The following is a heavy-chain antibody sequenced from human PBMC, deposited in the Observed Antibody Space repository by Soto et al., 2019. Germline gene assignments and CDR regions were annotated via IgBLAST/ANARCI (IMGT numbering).Heavy chain of an antibody. V-gene: IGHV3-30*18. D-gene: IGHD1-26*01. CDR1: GFTFSSYG. CDR2: ISYDGSNK. Sequence: VGSLRLSCAASGFTFSSYGMHWVRQAPGKGLEWVAVISYDGSNKYYADSVKGRFTISRDNSKNTLYLQMNSLRAEDTAVYYCAKLVGATTTYFGYWGQGTLVTVSS. J-gene: IGHJ4*02. CDR3: AKLVGATTTYFGY.